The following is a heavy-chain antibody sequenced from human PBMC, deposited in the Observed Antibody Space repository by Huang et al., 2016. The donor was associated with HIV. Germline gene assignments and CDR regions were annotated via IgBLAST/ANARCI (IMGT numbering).Heavy chain of an antibody. CDR1: GGTFGSYA. CDR2: SIPIVGTA. CDR3: ARARGYYDSSVSYYFDY. Sequence: QVQLVQSGAEVKKPGSSVKVSCKASGGTFGSYAISWVRQAPGQGLEWMGGSIPIVGTANYAQKFQGRVTITADESTSTAYMELSSLRSEDTAVYYCARARGYYDSSVSYYFDYWGQGTLVTVSS. V-gene: IGHV1-69*13. D-gene: IGHD3-22*01. J-gene: IGHJ4*02.